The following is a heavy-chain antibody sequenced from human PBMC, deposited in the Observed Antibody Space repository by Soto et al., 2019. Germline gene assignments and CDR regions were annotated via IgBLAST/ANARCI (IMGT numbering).Heavy chain of an antibody. CDR2: ISTYNGNT. CDR3: ARDYYGSGRLNAHNWFDP. D-gene: IGHD3-10*01. CDR1: GYTFTSYG. J-gene: IGHJ5*02. Sequence: ASVKVSCKASGYTFTSYGISWVRQAPGQGLEWVGWISTYNGNTNYAQKFQGRVTVTTDTSTSTAYMELRSLRSDDTAVYYCARDYYGSGRLNAHNWFDPWGQGTLVTVSS. V-gene: IGHV1-18*01.